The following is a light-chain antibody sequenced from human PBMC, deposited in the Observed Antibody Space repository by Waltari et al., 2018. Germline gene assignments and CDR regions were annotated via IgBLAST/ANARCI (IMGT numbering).Light chain of an antibody. V-gene: IGLV1-44*01. CDR2: RSE. J-gene: IGLJ3*02. CDR1: ASHIGGNL. CDR3: VSWDDSLNGHWV. Sequence: QSVLTQPPSASGTPGQRVPISCSGSASHIGGNLVHCYQQPPGQATKLLTYRSEQRRSGVPDRCSASTTGTSASLAISGLQSEDEADYFCVSWDDSLNGHWVFGGGTKVTVL.